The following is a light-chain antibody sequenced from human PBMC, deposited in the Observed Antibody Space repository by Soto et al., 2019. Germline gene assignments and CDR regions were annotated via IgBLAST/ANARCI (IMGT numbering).Light chain of an antibody. CDR3: QRYGSSPLT. J-gene: IGKJ4*01. CDR2: GAS. V-gene: IGKV3-20*01. Sequence: IVLTQSPGTLSLSPGERAPLSCMASQSVSSNHLAWYQQKPGQAPRLLIYGASTRASGIPDRFSGSGSGTDFTLTISRLEPEDLAVYYCQRYGSSPLTFGGGTKVDIK. CDR1: QSVSSNH.